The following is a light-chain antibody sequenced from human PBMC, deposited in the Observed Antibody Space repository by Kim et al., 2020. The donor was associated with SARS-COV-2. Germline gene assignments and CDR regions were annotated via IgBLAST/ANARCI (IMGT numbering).Light chain of an antibody. Sequence: GQSITISCTGTSSDVGGYNHVSWYQQHPGKAPKLMIYDVSKRPSGISNRFSGSKSGNTASLTISGLQAEDEADYYCSSYTSRSTVVFGGGTQLTVL. CDR3: SSYTSRSTVV. J-gene: IGLJ2*01. CDR1: SSDVGGYNH. V-gene: IGLV2-14*04. CDR2: DVS.